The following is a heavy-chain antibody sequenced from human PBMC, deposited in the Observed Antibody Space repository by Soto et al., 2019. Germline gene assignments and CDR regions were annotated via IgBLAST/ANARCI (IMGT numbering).Heavy chain of an antibody. CDR3: AKAGAYYYYYYCMDV. Sequence: QVQLVESGGGVVQPGRSLRLSCAASGFTFSSYGMHWVRQAPGKGLEWVAVISYDGSNKYYADSVKGRFTISRDNSKNTLYVQMNSLRAEYTAVYYCAKAGAYYYYYYCMDVWGQGTTVTVSS. CDR1: GFTFSSYG. CDR2: ISYDGSNK. J-gene: IGHJ6*02. V-gene: IGHV3-30*18.